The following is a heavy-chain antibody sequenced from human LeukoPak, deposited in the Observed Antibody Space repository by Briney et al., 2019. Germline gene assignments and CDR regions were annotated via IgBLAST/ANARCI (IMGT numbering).Heavy chain of an antibody. CDR1: GYSISSGYY. Sequence: SETLSLTCTVSGYSISSGYYWGWIRQPPGKGLEWIGSIYHSGSTYYNPSLKSRVTISLDTSKNQFSLKLSSVTAADTAVYYCARALTGYSSGWNYFDYWGQGTLVTVSS. J-gene: IGHJ4*02. D-gene: IGHD6-19*01. CDR3: ARALTGYSSGWNYFDY. CDR2: IYHSGST. V-gene: IGHV4-38-2*02.